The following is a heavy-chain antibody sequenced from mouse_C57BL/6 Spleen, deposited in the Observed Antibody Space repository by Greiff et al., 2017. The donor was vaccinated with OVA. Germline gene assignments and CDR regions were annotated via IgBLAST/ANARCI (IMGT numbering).Heavy chain of an antibody. CDR3: AREGEIYYDYDRRFAY. D-gene: IGHD2-4*01. CDR1: GYAFTNYL. J-gene: IGHJ3*01. CDR2: INPGSGGT. V-gene: IGHV1-54*01. Sequence: QVQLQQSGAELVRPGTSVKVSCKASGYAFTNYLIEWVKQRPGQGLEWIGVINPGSGGTNYNEKFKGKATLTADKSSSTAYMQLSSLTSEDSAVYFCAREGEIYYDYDRRFAYWGQGTLVTVSA.